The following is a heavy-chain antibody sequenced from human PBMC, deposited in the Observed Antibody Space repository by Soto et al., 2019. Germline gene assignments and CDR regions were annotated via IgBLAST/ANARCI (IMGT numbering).Heavy chain of an antibody. CDR2: MNPNSGNT. Sequence: ASVKVSCKASGGTFSSYAISWVRQAPGQGLEWMGWMNPNSGNTGYAQKFQGRVTMTRNTSISTAYMELSSLRSEDTAVYYCAREKVGAPDYWGQGTLVTVSS. CDR1: GGTFSSYA. J-gene: IGHJ4*02. V-gene: IGHV1-8*02. CDR3: AREKVGAPDY. D-gene: IGHD1-26*01.